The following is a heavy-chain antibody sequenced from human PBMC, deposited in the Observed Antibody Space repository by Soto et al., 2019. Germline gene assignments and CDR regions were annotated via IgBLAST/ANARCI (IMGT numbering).Heavy chain of an antibody. CDR2: IKVDSGYT. Sequence: QLQLVQSAAEVKKPGASVSVSCKAYGYPFIKYGISWIRQAPEQGLEWMGWIKVDSGYTNYAQKFQGRVTMTADTSSDTAFMELRSLRLEDTAVYFCATSYDTGFDPWGQGTLVSVSS. CDR1: GYPFIKYG. V-gene: IGHV1-18*04. J-gene: IGHJ5*02. D-gene: IGHD3-9*01. CDR3: ATSYDTGFDP.